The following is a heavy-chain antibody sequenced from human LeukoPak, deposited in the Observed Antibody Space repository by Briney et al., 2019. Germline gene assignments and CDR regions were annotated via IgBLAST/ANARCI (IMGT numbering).Heavy chain of an antibody. V-gene: IGHV4-39*01. CDR2: IYYHENT. CDR3: ARAAPYYYDSSGYLTFDAFDI. Sequence: PSETLSLTCTVSGGSISSSSDYWGWIRQAPGKGLEWIGSIYYHENTYYNSSLKSRVTISVDTSKNQFSLKLNSVTAADTAVYYCARAAPYYYDSSGYLTFDAFDIWGQGTMVTVSS. CDR1: GGSISSSSDY. D-gene: IGHD3-22*01. J-gene: IGHJ3*02.